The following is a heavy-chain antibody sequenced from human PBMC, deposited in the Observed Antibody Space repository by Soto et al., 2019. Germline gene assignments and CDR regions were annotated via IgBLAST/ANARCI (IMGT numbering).Heavy chain of an antibody. D-gene: IGHD3-3*01. J-gene: IGHJ4*02. CDR2: VYYSGST. CDR3: ARLRITNFWVVPRHYFAY. V-gene: IGHV4-61*01. Sequence: SETLSLTCTVSSGSVSSSSYYWTWIRQPPGKGLEWIGYVYYSGSTHYNPSLKSRVTISIDTSKNGFSLKLSSVTAADTAVYYCARLRITNFWVVPRHYFAYWGRGTLVTVSS. CDR1: SGSVSSSSYY.